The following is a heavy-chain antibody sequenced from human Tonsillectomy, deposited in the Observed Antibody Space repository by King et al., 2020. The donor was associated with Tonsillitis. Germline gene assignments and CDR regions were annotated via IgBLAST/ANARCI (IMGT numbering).Heavy chain of an antibody. CDR2: IYYSGST. Sequence: QLQESGPGLVKPSQTLSLTCTVSGGSISSGDYYWSWIRQPPGKGLEWIGYIYYSGSTYYNPSLKSRVTIAVDTSKNQFSLKLSSVLAADTAVYYCARFAIPSAYYDFWSGYHPFDYWGQGTLVTVSS. V-gene: IGHV4-30-4*01. J-gene: IGHJ4*02. D-gene: IGHD3-3*01. CDR1: GGSISSGDYY. CDR3: ARFAIPSAYYDFWSGYHPFDY.